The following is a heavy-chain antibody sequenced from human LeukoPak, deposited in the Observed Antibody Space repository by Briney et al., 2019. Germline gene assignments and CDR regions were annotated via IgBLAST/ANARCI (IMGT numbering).Heavy chain of an antibody. CDR1: GYIFTSYY. V-gene: IGHV1-46*01. CDR3: ATPGGSGSYGPPTLDY. CDR2: INPSGGNT. Sequence: GASVKVSCKASGYIFTSYYIHWVRQAPGQGLEWMGIINPSGGNTNYAQKFQGRVTMTRDTSTSTVYMELSSLRSEDTAVYYCATPGGSGSYGPPTLDYWGQGTLVTVSS. J-gene: IGHJ4*02. D-gene: IGHD1-26*01.